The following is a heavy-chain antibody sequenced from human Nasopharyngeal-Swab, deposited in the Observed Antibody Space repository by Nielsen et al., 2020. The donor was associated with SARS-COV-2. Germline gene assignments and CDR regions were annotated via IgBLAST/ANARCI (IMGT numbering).Heavy chain of an antibody. CDR2: IYHSGSI. D-gene: IGHD6-13*01. J-gene: IGHJ4*02. V-gene: IGHV4-4*02. Sequence: SETLSLTCAVSGGSISSSNWWGWVRQPPGKGLERIGEIYHSGSINYNPSLKSRVTISVDKSKNQFSLKLISVTAADTAVYYCARVSPGSSWYPYYFDYWGQGTLVTVSS. CDR1: GGSISSSNW. CDR3: ARVSPGSSWYPYYFDY.